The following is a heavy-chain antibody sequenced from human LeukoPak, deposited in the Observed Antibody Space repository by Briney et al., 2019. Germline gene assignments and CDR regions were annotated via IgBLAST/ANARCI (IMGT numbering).Heavy chain of an antibody. Sequence: SVTVSCKASGGTFSSYAISWVRQAPGQGLEWMGGIIPIFGTANYAQKLQGRVTITTDESTSTAYMELSSLRSEDTAVYYCARGAYYYDSSGYYYFDYWGQGTLATVSS. D-gene: IGHD3-22*01. CDR2: IIPIFGTA. V-gene: IGHV1-69*05. J-gene: IGHJ4*02. CDR1: GGTFSSYA. CDR3: ARGAYYYDSSGYYYFDY.